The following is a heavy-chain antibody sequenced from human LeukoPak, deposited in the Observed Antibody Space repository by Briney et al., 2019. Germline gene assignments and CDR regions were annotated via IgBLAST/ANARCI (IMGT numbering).Heavy chain of an antibody. V-gene: IGHV1-18*01. CDR2: ISGYNGNT. CDR1: GYTFTSYA. D-gene: IGHD3-10*01. Sequence: ASVKVSCKASGYTFTSYAISWVRQAPGQGLEWMGWISGYNGNTNYAQKLEGRVTMTTDTSTSTAYMELRSLRSDDTAVYYCARGVVVRVVIWDDHWGQGTLVTVSS. CDR3: ARGVVVRVVIWDDH. J-gene: IGHJ4*02.